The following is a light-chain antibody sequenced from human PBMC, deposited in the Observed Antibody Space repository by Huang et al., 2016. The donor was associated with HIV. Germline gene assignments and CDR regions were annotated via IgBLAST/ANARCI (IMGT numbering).Light chain of an antibody. Sequence: DIEMTQSPSSLSASVGDRVTIPCQASQDIRNYLNWYQQKPGKAPEVLNYQASNLQKGVPSRFSGNGAGTDFTFTISSLQPEDIATYYCQQYDDLYSFGQGTKLEIK. V-gene: IGKV1-33*01. CDR1: QDIRNY. J-gene: IGKJ2*03. CDR2: QAS. CDR3: QQYDDLYS.